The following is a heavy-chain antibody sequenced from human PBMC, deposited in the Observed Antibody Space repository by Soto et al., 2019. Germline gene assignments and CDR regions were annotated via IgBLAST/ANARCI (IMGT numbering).Heavy chain of an antibody. CDR2: ISTYNGNT. Sequence: GGEVKKPGASVNISCKATGYTFISYSITWVRQAPGQGLEWMGWISTYNGNTKYAQSLQGRVTLTRDTSTNTAFMEIRGLRSDVTAIYYCAREGAHSTGWYDYFDQWGQGTLVAVSS. CDR3: AREGAHSTGWYDYFDQ. D-gene: IGHD6-13*01. J-gene: IGHJ4*02. V-gene: IGHV1-18*04. CDR1: GYTFISYS.